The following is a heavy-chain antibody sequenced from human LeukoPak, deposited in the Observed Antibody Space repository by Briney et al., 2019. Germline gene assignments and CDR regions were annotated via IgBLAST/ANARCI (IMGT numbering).Heavy chain of an antibody. CDR2: MNPNSGNT. CDR3: ARIPRTLLYGLYYFDY. V-gene: IGHV1-8*03. CDR1: AYNITSYD. Sequence: ASVKVSCRTSAYNITSYDINWVRQAIGQGVQWLIWMNPNSGNTGYAQKFQGRVTITRNTSISTAYMELSSLRSEDTAVYYCARIPRTLLYGLYYFDYWGQGTLVTVSS. D-gene: IGHD1-26*01. J-gene: IGHJ4*02.